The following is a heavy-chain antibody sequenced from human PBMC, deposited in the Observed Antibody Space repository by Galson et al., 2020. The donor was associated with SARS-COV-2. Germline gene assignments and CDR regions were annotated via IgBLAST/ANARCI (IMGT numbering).Heavy chain of an antibody. Sequence: ASVTVSCKASGFTFTTYAMNWVRQAPGQGLEWMGWITTHTGNPAYAQGFTGRFVFSLDTSVSTAYLQISSLKAEDTAVYYCARVRYYYGMDVWGQGTTVTVSS. D-gene: IGHD4-17*01. CDR2: ITTHTGNP. J-gene: IGHJ6*02. V-gene: IGHV7-4-1*02. CDR1: GFTFTTYA. CDR3: ARVRYYYGMDV.